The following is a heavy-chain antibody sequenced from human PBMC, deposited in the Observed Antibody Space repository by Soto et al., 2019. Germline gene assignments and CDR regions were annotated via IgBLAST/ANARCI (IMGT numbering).Heavy chain of an antibody. Sequence: EVQLLESGGGLVQPGGSLRLSCAASGFTFSSYAMSWVRQAPGKGLEWVSAISGSGGSTYYADSVKGRFTLSRDNSKNTQDLQMNSLKAEDTAGYYCAITDYGGRGPDFWGQGTLVTVSS. CDR1: GFTFSSYA. D-gene: IGHD4-17*01. CDR2: ISGSGGST. CDR3: AITDYGGRGPDF. J-gene: IGHJ4*02. V-gene: IGHV3-23*01.